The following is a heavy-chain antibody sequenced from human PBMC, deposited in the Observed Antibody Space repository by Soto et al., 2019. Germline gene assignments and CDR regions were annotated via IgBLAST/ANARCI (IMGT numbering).Heavy chain of an antibody. J-gene: IGHJ5*02. CDR1: GFSLSTSGVG. CDR3: AHSSSWYPTGWFDP. D-gene: IGHD6-13*01. V-gene: IGHV2-5*02. CDR2: IYWDDDK. Sequence: GPTLVNPTQALTLTCTFSGFSLSTSGVGVGWIRQPPGKALEWLALIYWDDDKRYSPSLKSRLTITKDTSKNQVALTMTNMDPVDTATYYCAHSSSWYPTGWFDPWGQGTLVTVSS.